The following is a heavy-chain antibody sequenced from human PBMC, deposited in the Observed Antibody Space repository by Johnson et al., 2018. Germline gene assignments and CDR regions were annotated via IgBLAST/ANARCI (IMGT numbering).Heavy chain of an antibody. V-gene: IGHV3-48*01. CDR2: ISSSSSTI. D-gene: IGHD2-21*02. CDR1: GFTFSRYS. Sequence: VQLVESGGGLVQPGGSLRLSCAASGFTFSRYSMNWVRQAPGKGLERVSHISSSSSTIYYADSVKGRFTISRDNAKNSLYLQMNSLGAEERAGYYGARERYGAGDGYLGSVDVFDSGGQGTMGTVSS. J-gene: IGHJ3*02. CDR3: ARERYGAGDGYLGSVDVFDS.